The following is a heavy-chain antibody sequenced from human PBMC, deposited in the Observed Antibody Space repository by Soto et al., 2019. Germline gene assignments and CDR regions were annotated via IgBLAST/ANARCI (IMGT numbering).Heavy chain of an antibody. CDR2: IWNDGSNS. D-gene: IGHD6-13*01. V-gene: IGHV3-33*01. CDR3: ARRQIPPPTRGAANCRGGMDV. CDR1: GFTFNNYG. J-gene: IGHJ6*02. Sequence: QVQLVESGGGVVQPARSLRLSCAASGFTFNNYGMHWVRQAPGKGLEWLAVIWNDGSNSSYANSVKGRFTISRDNSKNTLYLQMRSLRAEDTAVYYCARRQIPPPTRGAANCRGGMDVWGQGTTVTVSS.